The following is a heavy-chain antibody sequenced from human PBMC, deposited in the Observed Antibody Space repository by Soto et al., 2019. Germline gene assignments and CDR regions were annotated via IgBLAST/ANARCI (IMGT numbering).Heavy chain of an antibody. CDR3: ARDQSSGYCTNGVCPSGLDY. J-gene: IGHJ4*02. Sequence: ASVKVSCKASGYTFTSYDINWVRQATGQGLEWMGWMNPNSGNTGYAQKFQGRVTMTRNTSISTAYMELSSLRSEDTAVYYCARDQSSGYCTNGVCPSGLDYWGQGTLVTVSS. CDR2: MNPNSGNT. D-gene: IGHD2-8*01. V-gene: IGHV1-8*01. CDR1: GYTFTSYD.